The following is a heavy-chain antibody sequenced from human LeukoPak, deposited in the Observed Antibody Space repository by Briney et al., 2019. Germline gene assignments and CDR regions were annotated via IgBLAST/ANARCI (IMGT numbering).Heavy chain of an antibody. V-gene: IGHV3-30*02. CDR2: IRYDGSNK. Sequence: PGGSLRLSCAASGFTFSSYGMHWVRQAPGKGLEWVAFIRYDGSNKYYADSVKGRFTISRNNSKNTLYLQMNRLRAEDTAVYYCAKDRGSSWYVDYYYMDVWGKGTTVTVSS. CDR3: AKDRGSSWYVDYYYMDV. D-gene: IGHD6-13*01. J-gene: IGHJ6*03. CDR1: GFTFSSYG.